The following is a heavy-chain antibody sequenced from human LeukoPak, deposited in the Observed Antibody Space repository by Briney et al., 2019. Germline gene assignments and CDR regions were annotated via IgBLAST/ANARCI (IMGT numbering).Heavy chain of an antibody. Sequence: SETLSLTCGVQGGSFSGYYWSWIRQPPGKGLEWIGEINHSGSTNYNPSPKSRVTISVDTSKNQFSLKLSSVTAADTAVYYCARGRRFWGGYSNYSGFDYWGQGTLVTVSS. CDR2: INHSGST. J-gene: IGHJ4*02. CDR1: GGSFSGYY. D-gene: IGHD4-11*01. CDR3: ARGRRFWGGYSNYSGFDY. V-gene: IGHV4-34*01.